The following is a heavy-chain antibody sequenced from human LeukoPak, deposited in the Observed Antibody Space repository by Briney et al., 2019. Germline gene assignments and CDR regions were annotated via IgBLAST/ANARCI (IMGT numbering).Heavy chain of an antibody. CDR3: ARVAQYLVGASSTAFFEY. CDR2: ISTLGST. J-gene: IGHJ4*02. CDR1: GGSINNYY. Sequence: ETLSLTCSVSGGSINNYYWTWIRQPAGKGLEWIGHISTLGSTNYNPSLKSRVSMSVDTSNYHFSLKLSFVTAADTAIYYCARVAQYLVGASSTAFFEYWGQGTLVTVSS. D-gene: IGHD1-26*01. V-gene: IGHV4-4*07.